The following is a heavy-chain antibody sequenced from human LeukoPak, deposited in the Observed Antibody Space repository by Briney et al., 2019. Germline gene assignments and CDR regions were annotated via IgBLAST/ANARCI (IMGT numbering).Heavy chain of an antibody. V-gene: IGHV1-24*01. CDR3: ATVGWELPHYDY. D-gene: IGHD1-26*01. J-gene: IGHJ4*02. CDR1: GYTLTELS. CDR2: FDPEDGET. Sequence: ASVKVSCKVSGYTLTELSMHWVRQAPGKGLEWMGGFDPEDGETIYAQKFQGRVTMTEDTSTDTAYMELSSLRSEDTAVYYCATVGWELPHYDYWGQGTLVTVSS.